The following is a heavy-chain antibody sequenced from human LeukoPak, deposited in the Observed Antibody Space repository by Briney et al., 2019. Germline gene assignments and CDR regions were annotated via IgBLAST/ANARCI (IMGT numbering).Heavy chain of an antibody. CDR1: GGSISSYY. CDR3: ARDGGYRRQVWFDP. J-gene: IGHJ5*02. CDR2: IYYSGST. D-gene: IGHD1-14*01. V-gene: IGHV4-59*01. Sequence: PSGTLSLTCTVSGGSISSYYWSWIRQPPGKGLEWIGYIYYSGSTNYNPSLKSRVTISVDTSKNQFSLKLSSVTAADTAVYYCARDGGYRRQVWFDPWGQGTLVTVSS.